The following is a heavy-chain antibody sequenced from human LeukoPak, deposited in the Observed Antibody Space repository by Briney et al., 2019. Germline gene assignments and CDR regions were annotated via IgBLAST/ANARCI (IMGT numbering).Heavy chain of an antibody. CDR3: VRAGGSSWSDF. D-gene: IGHD6-13*01. CDR1: GFTFSSYS. CDR2: INQDGSEN. J-gene: IGHJ4*02. Sequence: GGSLRLSCAASGFTFSSYSMNWVRQSPGKGLEWVANINQDGSENHYVDSVKGRFTISRDNAKNSVFVQMNGLRVEDTAVYYCVRAGGSSWSDFWGQGTLVTVSS. V-gene: IGHV3-7*01.